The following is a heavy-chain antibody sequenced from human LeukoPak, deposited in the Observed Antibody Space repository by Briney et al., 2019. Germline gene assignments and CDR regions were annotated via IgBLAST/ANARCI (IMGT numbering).Heavy chain of an antibody. D-gene: IGHD3-9*01. V-gene: IGHV3-66*03. J-gene: IGHJ6*02. CDR3: ARDEKPARYDILTGYIYYYYYYGMDV. CDR1: GFTVSSNY. CDR2: IYSCGST. Sequence: GGSLRLSCAASGFTVSSNYMSWVRQAPGKGLEWVSVIYSCGSTYYADSVKGRFTISRDNAKNSLYLQMNSLRAEDTAVYYCARDEKPARYDILTGYIYYYYYYGMDVWGQGTTVTVSS.